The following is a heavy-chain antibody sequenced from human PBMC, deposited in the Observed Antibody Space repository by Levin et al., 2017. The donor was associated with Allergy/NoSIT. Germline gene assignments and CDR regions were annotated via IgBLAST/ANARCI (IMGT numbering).Heavy chain of an antibody. CDR1: GGSISSYS. CDR2: IYYSGST. D-gene: IGHD4-17*01. Sequence: SETLSLTCTVSGGSISSYSWSWIRQPPGRGLEWIGYIYYSGSTNYNPSLRSRLTILVDTSKNQFSLNLISVTAADTAVYYCAREKGASRSLDYWGQGTLVTVSS. CDR3: AREKGASRSLDY. J-gene: IGHJ4*02. V-gene: IGHV4-59*01.